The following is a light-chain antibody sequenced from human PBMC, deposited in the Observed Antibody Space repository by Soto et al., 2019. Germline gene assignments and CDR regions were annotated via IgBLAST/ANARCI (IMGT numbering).Light chain of an antibody. CDR2: NNN. CDR1: SSNIGTNA. CDR3: AAWDESRNGYV. V-gene: IGLV1-44*01. Sequence: QSVLTQPPSASGTPGQRVTISCSGGSSNIGTNAVNWYQQLPGTAPKLLIYNNNQRPSGVPDRFSGSKSGTSASLAISGLQSEDEADYYCAAWDESRNGYVFGTGTKVTVL. J-gene: IGLJ1*01.